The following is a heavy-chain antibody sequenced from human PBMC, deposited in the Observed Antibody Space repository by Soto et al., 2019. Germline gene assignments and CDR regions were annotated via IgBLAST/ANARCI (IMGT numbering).Heavy chain of an antibody. V-gene: IGHV1-18*01. J-gene: IGHJ5*02. Sequence: QVQLVQSGAEVKKPGASVKVSCKASGYTFTSYGISWVRQAPGQGLEWMGWISAYNGNTNYAQKLQGRVTMTTDTSTSTAYMELRSLRSADTAVYYCARLLSYGDYGVWFDPWGQGTLVTVSS. CDR3: ARLLSYGDYGVWFDP. D-gene: IGHD4-17*01. CDR1: GYTFTSYG. CDR2: ISAYNGNT.